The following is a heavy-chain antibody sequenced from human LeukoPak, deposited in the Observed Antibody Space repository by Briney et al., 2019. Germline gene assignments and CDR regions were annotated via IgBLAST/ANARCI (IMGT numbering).Heavy chain of an antibody. J-gene: IGHJ3*02. CDR1: GFTISNNY. V-gene: IGHV3-53*01. Sequence: GGSLRLSCAASGFTISNNYMSWIRQAPGKGLEWVSVMYSGGDTYYADSVKGRFTISRDNSKDTLYLQMNSLRVEDTAVYYCAGTLYSGYGLGSLGAFDIWGQGTMVTVSS. CDR3: AGTLYSGYGLGSLGAFDI. D-gene: IGHD5-12*01. CDR2: MYSGGDT.